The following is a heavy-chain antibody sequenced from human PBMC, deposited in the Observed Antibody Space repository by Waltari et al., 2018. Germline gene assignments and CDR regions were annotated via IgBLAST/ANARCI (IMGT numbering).Heavy chain of an antibody. D-gene: IGHD6-6*01. CDR2: IWYDGSNK. Sequence: QVQLVESGGGVVQPGRSLRLSCAASGFTFSSYGMLWVRQAPGKGLEWVAVIWYDGSNKYYADSVKGRFTISRDNSKNTLYLQMNSLRAEDTAVYYCAKGHGSSSSQYYFDYWGQGTLVTVSS. CDR1: GFTFSSYG. J-gene: IGHJ4*02. V-gene: IGHV3-33*06. CDR3: AKGHGSSSSQYYFDY.